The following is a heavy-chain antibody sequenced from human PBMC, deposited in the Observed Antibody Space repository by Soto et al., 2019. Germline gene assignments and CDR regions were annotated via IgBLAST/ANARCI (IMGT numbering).Heavy chain of an antibody. CDR3: ARRYAYYFDY. CDR1: GCSVSSGRYY. J-gene: IGHJ4*02. CDR2: IYYSGST. D-gene: IGHD3-9*01. V-gene: IGHV4-61*01. Sequence: SETLSLTCTVSGCSVSSGRYYWSWIRQPPGKGLEWIGYIYYSGSTNYNPSLKSRVTISVDTSKNQLSLKLSSVTAADTAVYYCARRYAYYFDYWGQGTLVTVSS.